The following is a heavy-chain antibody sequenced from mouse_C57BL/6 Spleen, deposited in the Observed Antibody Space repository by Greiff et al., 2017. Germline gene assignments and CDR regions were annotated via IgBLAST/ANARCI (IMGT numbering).Heavy chain of an antibody. V-gene: IGHV1-80*01. CDR2: IYPGDGDT. J-gene: IGHJ1*03. CDR1: GYAFSSYW. CDR3: ARTIYYDYDGGAYWYFDV. D-gene: IGHD2-4*01. Sequence: VQLQQSGAELVKPGASVKISCKASGYAFSSYWMNWVKQRPGKGLEWIGQIYPGDGDTNYNGKFKGKATLTADKSSSTAYMQLSSLTYEDSAVYFCARTIYYDYDGGAYWYFDVWGTGTTVTVSS.